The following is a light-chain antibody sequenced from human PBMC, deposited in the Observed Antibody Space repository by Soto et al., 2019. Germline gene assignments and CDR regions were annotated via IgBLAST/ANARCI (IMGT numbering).Light chain of an antibody. J-gene: IGKJ5*01. V-gene: IGKV3-20*01. CDR1: QSVSSSY. CDR2: CAS. CDR3: QQYGSSPTIT. Sequence: EIVLTQSPGTLSLSPGERATLSCRASQSVSSSYLAWYQQKPGQAPRLLIYCASSRATGIPVRFSGSGSRTDFTLTISRLEPEDFVVYYCQQYGSSPTITFGQGTRLEIK.